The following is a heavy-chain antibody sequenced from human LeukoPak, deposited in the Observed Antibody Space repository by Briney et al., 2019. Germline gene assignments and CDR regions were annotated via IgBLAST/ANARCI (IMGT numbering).Heavy chain of an antibody. Sequence: ASVKVSCKASGYTFTSYYMHWVRQAPGQGLERMGIINPSGGSTSYAQKFQSRVTMTRDTSTSTVYMELSSLRSEDTAVYYCASGLVRTYYFDYWGQGTLVTVSS. D-gene: IGHD6-13*01. V-gene: IGHV1-46*01. CDR1: GYTFTSYY. J-gene: IGHJ4*02. CDR2: INPSGGST. CDR3: ASGLVRTYYFDY.